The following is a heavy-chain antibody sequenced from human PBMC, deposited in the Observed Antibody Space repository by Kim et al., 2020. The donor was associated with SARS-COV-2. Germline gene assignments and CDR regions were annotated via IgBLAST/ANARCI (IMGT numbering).Heavy chain of an antibody. Sequence: GGSLRLSCAASGFTFSDYYMSWIRQAPGKGLEWVSYISSSGSTIYYADSVKGRFTISRDNAKNSLYLQMNSLRAEDTAVYYCARDRPSMVRGYYYYGVDVWGQGTTVTVSS. CDR3: ARDRPSMVRGYYYYGVDV. V-gene: IGHV3-11*04. CDR1: GFTFSDYY. CDR2: ISSSGSTI. D-gene: IGHD3-10*01. J-gene: IGHJ6*02.